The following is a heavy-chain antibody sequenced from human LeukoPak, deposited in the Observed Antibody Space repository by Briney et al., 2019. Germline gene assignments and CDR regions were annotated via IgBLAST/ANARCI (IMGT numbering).Heavy chain of an antibody. CDR2: ISYDGSNK. CDR1: GFTFSSYA. D-gene: IGHD4-23*01. Sequence: QSGGSLRLSCAASGFTFSSYAMHWVRQAPGKGLEWVAVISYDGSNKYYADSVKGRFTISRDNSKNTLYLQMNSLRAEDTAVYYCAREVTDGGSDYWGQGTLVTVSS. CDR3: AREVTDGGSDY. V-gene: IGHV3-30*04. J-gene: IGHJ4*02.